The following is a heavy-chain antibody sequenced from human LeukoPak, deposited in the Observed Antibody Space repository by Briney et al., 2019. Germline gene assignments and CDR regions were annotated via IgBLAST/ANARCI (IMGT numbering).Heavy chain of an antibody. Sequence: GGSLRLSCAASGFTFDDYGMSWVRQAPGKGLEWVSGINWNGGSTVYADSVKGRFTISRDNAKNSLYLQMDSLRAEDTALYYCARRITMIVVAGGPKYYFDYWGQGTLVTVSS. CDR3: ARRITMIVVAGGPKYYFDY. J-gene: IGHJ4*02. D-gene: IGHD3-22*01. CDR2: INWNGGST. V-gene: IGHV3-20*04. CDR1: GFTFDDYG.